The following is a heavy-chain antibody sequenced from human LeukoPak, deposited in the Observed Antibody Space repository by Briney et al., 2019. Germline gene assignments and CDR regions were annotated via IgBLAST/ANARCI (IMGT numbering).Heavy chain of an antibody. J-gene: IGHJ5*02. CDR1: GFTFSDYY. CDR2: ISSSGSTI. V-gene: IGHV3-11*04. Sequence: GGSLRLSCAASGFTFSDYYMSWIRQAPGKGLEWVSYISSSGSTIYYADSVNGRFTISRDNAKNSLYLQMNSLRAEDTAVYYCARDSGRPWFGATPLNWFDPWGQGTLVTVSS. CDR3: ARDSGRPWFGATPLNWFDP. D-gene: IGHD3-10*01.